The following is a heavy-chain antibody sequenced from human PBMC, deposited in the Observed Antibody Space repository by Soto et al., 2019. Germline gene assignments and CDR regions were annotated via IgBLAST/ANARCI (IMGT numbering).Heavy chain of an antibody. CDR3: ARAAYYYGSGIFDY. V-gene: IGHV3-48*01. CDR1: VFTFSSYS. J-gene: IGHJ4*02. D-gene: IGHD3-10*01. Sequence: EVQLVESGGGLVQPGGSLRLSCAASVFTFSSYSMNWVRQAPGKGLEWVSYISSSSSTIYYADSVKGRFTISRDNAKNSLYLQMNSLRAEDTAVYYCARAAYYYGSGIFDYWGQGTLVTVSS. CDR2: ISSSSSTI.